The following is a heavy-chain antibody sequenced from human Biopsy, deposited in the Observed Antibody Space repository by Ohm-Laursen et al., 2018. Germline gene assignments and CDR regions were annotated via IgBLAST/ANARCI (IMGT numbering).Heavy chain of an antibody. Sequence: SETLSLTCTVSGGSISSSTTYYWAWLRPPPGKGLVSIGSYYNTETTFYTPSLKSLVTISVNTSTNQFSRKVSSATAADTALYFCARHPTGFWFDPWGHGTLVTVSS. V-gene: IGHV4-39*01. CDR1: GGSISSSTTYY. CDR2: YYNTETT. J-gene: IGHJ5*02. CDR3: ARHPTGFWFDP.